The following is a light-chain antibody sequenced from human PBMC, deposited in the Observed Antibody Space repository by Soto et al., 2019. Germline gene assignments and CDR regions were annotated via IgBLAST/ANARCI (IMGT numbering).Light chain of an antibody. CDR1: SSNIGSNT. J-gene: IGLJ1*01. CDR2: SNN. V-gene: IGLV1-44*01. CDR3: AAWDDSLNAHYV. Sequence: QSVLTQPPSASGTPGQRVTISCSGSSSNIGSNTVNWYQQLPGTAPKLLIYSNNQRPSGVPDRFSGSKSGTSASLAISGVQSEDEADYYCAAWDDSLNAHYVFGTGTKVTVL.